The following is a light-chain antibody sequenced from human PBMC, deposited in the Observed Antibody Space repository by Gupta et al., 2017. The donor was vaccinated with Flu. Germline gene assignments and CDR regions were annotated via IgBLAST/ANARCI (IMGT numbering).Light chain of an antibody. V-gene: IGKV4-1*01. Sequence: DNVMTQSPASLAVSLGGRGTINCKSSQRLFYSSNNKNYLAWYQQKPGQPPKLLIYWASTRESGVPDRFSGSGFGTDFPLTISSLQAEDVAVYYCHQFYSAPPYSFGQGTKLEIK. J-gene: IGKJ2*03. CDR3: HQFYSAPPYS. CDR1: QRLFYSSNNKNY. CDR2: WAS.